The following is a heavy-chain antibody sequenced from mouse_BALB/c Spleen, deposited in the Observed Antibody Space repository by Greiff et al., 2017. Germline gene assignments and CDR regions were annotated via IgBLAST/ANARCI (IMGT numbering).Heavy chain of an antibody. CDR3: ARGYYGNYEANAMDY. CDR2: IDPYNGGT. V-gene: IGHV1S135*01. J-gene: IGHJ4*01. Sequence: EVQRVESGPELVKPGASVKVSCKASGYAFTSYNMYWVKQSHGKSLEWIGYIDPYNGGTSYNQKFKGKATLTVDKSSSTAYMHLNSLTSEDSAVYYCARGYYGNYEANAMDYWGQGTSVTVSS. D-gene: IGHD2-1*01. CDR1: GYAFTSYN.